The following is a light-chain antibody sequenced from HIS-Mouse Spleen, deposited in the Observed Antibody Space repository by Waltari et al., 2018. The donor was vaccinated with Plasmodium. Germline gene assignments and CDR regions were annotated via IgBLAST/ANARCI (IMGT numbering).Light chain of an antibody. Sequence: DIQMTQSPSSLSASVGDRVTITRRASQSISSYFNWYQQKPGKAPKLLIYAASSLQSGVPSRFSGSGSGTDFTLTISSLQPEDFATYYCQQSYSTPQTFGQGTKVEIK. V-gene: IGKV1-39*01. CDR2: AAS. CDR3: QQSYSTPQT. J-gene: IGKJ1*01. CDR1: QSISSY.